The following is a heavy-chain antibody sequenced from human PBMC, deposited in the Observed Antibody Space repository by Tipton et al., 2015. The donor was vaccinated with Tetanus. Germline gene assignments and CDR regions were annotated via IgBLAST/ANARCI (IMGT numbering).Heavy chain of an antibody. CDR2: IYYSGST. Sequence: TLSLTCTVSGGSISSSSYYWGWIRQPPGKGLEWIGIIYYSGSTYYNPSLKSRVTISVDTSKNQFSLKLSSVTAADTAVYYCARHPRKRITMIVVGSRFDPWGQGTLVTVSS. CDR3: ARHPRKRITMIVVGSRFDP. CDR1: GGSISSSSYY. V-gene: IGHV4-39*01. J-gene: IGHJ5*02. D-gene: IGHD3-22*01.